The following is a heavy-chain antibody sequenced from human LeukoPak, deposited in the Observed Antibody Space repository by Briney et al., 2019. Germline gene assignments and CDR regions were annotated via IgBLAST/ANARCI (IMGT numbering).Heavy chain of an antibody. J-gene: IGHJ4*02. D-gene: IGHD2-2*01. CDR3: ARGYCSSTSCYAIDY. CDR2: IWFDGSNK. Sequence: GGSLRLSCEASGXTFSSHGVHWVRQAPGKGQEWVAVIWFDGSNKYYADSVKGRFTISRDNSKNTLNLQMSSLRAEDTAVYYCARGYCSSTSCYAIDYWGQGTVVTVSS. V-gene: IGHV3-33*01. CDR1: GXTFSSHG.